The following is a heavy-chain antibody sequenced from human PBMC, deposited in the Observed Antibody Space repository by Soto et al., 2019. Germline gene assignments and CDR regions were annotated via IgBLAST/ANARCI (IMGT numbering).Heavy chain of an antibody. D-gene: IGHD6-13*01. Sequence: GGSLRLSCAASGFTFSSYSMNWVRQAPGKGLEWVSSISSSSSYIYYADSVKGRFSISRDNAKNSLYLQMNSLRAEDTAVYYCARAASSSSPSHFDYWGQGTLVTVAS. J-gene: IGHJ4*02. CDR1: GFTFSSYS. V-gene: IGHV3-21*01. CDR3: ARAASSSSPSHFDY. CDR2: ISSSSSYI.